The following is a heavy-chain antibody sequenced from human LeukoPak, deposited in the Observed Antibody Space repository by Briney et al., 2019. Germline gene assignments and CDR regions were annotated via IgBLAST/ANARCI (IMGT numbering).Heavy chain of an antibody. D-gene: IGHD5-18*01. V-gene: IGHV4-59*06. Sequence: SETLSLTCTVSGGSISSYYWSWIRQHPGKGLEWIGYIYYSGSTYYSPSLKSRVTISLDTSKKQFSLKLSSVIAADTAVYYCAGGHSYGSLIDYWGQGVLVTVSS. CDR2: IYYSGST. CDR1: GGSISSYY. CDR3: AGGHSYGSLIDY. J-gene: IGHJ4*02.